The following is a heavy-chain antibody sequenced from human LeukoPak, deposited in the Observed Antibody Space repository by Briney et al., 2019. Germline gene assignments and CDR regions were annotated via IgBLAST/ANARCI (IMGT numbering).Heavy chain of an antibody. CDR2: ISYDGSNK. Sequence: GGSLRLSCSASGFTFSSYAMHWVRQAPGKGLEWVAVISYDGSNKYYADSVKGRFTISRDNSKNTLYLQMNSLRAEDTAVYYCARDPFLVVTIDYWGQGTLVTVSS. CDR3: ARDPFLVVTIDY. V-gene: IGHV3-30-3*01. J-gene: IGHJ4*02. D-gene: IGHD2-15*01. CDR1: GFTFSSYA.